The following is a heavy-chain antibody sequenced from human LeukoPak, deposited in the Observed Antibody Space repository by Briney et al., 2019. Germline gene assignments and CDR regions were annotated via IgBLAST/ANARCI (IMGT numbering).Heavy chain of an antibody. CDR2: IIPILGTA. J-gene: IGHJ6*02. V-gene: IGHV1-69*04. Sequence: ASVKVSCKASGGTFSSYAISWVRQAPGQGLEWMGRIIPILGTANYAQKFQGRVTITADKSTSTAYMELSSLRSEDTAVYYRARDLWDSRISDYYYYGMDVWGQGTTVTVSS. CDR1: GGTFSSYA. D-gene: IGHD2-15*01. CDR3: ARDLWDSRISDYYYYGMDV.